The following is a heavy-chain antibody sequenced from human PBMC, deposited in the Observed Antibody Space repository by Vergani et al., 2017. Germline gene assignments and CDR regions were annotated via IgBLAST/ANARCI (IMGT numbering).Heavy chain of an antibody. CDR1: GFTFSSYW. J-gene: IGHJ6*02. CDR3: ARERAIVATDGMDV. CDR2: INSDGSST. V-gene: IGHV3-74*01. D-gene: IGHD5-12*01. Sequence: EVKLVESGGGLVQPGGSLRLSCAASGFTFSSYWMHWVRQAPGKGLVWVSRINSDGSSTGYADSVKGRFTISRDNAKNTLYLQMNSLRAEDTAVYYCARERAIVATDGMDVWGQGTTVTVSS.